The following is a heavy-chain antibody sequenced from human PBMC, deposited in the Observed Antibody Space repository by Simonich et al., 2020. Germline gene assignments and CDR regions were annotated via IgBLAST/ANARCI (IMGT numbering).Heavy chain of an antibody. CDR3: ARWAYSSSYFDY. J-gene: IGHJ4*02. D-gene: IGHD6-6*01. V-gene: IGHV4-39*01. CDR1: GGSISSSRYY. Sequence: QLQLQESGPGLVKPSETLSLTCTVSGGSISSSRYYWGWIRQPPGKGLEWIGSIYYRGNTYYNPSLKSRVTISVDTSKNQFSLKLSSVTAADTAVYYCARWAYSSSYFDYWGQGTLVTVSS. CDR2: IYYRGNT.